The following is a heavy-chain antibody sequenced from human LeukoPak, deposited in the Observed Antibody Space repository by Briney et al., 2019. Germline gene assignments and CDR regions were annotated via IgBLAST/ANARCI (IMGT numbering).Heavy chain of an antibody. CDR3: ARRQGGGSHTFDN. CDR2: IYYSGST. D-gene: IGHD3-16*01. Sequence: SETLSLTCTVSGGSISSYYWSWIRQPPGKGLEWIGFIYYSGSTNYNPSLKSRVTISVDTSKNQFSLKLSSVTAADTAVYYCARRQGGGSHTFDNWGQGTLVTVSS. V-gene: IGHV4-59*08. CDR1: GGSISSYY. J-gene: IGHJ4*02.